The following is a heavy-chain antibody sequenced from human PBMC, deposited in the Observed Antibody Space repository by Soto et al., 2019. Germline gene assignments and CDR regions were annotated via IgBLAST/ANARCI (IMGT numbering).Heavy chain of an antibody. D-gene: IGHD2-15*01. CDR3: ARGRWSTFDY. J-gene: IGHJ4*02. Sequence: PSQTLSLTCAVSGDSVSSNNIAWNWLRQSPWRGLEWLGRTYYRSKWYNEYAVSVRSRITINLDTSKNQFSLQLSSVTPEDTAVYYCARGRWSTFDYFGQGAQVTVSS. CDR2: TYYRSKWYN. V-gene: IGHV6-1*01. CDR1: GDSVSSNNIA.